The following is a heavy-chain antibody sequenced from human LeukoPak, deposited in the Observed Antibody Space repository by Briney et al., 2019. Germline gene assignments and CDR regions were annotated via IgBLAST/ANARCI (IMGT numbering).Heavy chain of an antibody. CDR1: GYTFTRSS. Sequence: ASVNVSCKASGYTFTRSSMHWVRQAPGERLAWMGWINADNGNTKYSKRFQGRVTITRDTSASTAYMELSSLRSEDTAVYYCARVLVIVGATFFDYWAQRPLVTVS. CDR3: ARVLVIVGATFFDY. V-gene: IGHV1-3*01. D-gene: IGHD1-26*01. J-gene: IGHJ4*02. CDR2: INADNGNT.